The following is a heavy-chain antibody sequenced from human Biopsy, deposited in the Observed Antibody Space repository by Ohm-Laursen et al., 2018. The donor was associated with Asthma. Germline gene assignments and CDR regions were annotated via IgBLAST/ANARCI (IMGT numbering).Heavy chain of an antibody. CDR1: GGSITSFY. J-gene: IGHJ4*02. CDR3: ARRGGVRRYFDY. Sequence: TLSLTCTVSGGSITSFYWSWIRQPPGRGLEWIGYIYFSGNTNYNPCLKSRVTISIDTSKNQFSLKLSSVTAADTAVYFCARRGGVRRYFDYWGQGTLVTVSS. V-gene: IGHV4-59*08. D-gene: IGHD3-16*01. CDR2: IYFSGNT.